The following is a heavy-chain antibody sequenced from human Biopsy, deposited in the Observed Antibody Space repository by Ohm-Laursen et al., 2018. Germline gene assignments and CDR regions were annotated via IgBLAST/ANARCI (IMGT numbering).Heavy chain of an antibody. CDR2: INHSGST. V-gene: IGHV4-34*01. CDR1: GGSFSGYY. D-gene: IGHD2-21*02. CDR3: ARGRVYCGGDCYPTYYYNYGMDV. J-gene: IGHJ6*02. Sequence: SDTLSLTWAVFGGSFSGYYWSWIRQPPGKGLEWIGEINHSGSTNNNPSLKSRVTISVDTSKNQFSLKVSSVTAADTAVYYCARGRVYCGGDCYPTYYYNYGMDVWGQGTTVTVSS.